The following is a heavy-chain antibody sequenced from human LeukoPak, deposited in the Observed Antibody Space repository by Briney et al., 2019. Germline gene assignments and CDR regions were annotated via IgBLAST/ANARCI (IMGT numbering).Heavy chain of an antibody. CDR1: GGSISSYY. V-gene: IGHV4-59*08. Sequence: SETLSLTCTVSGGSISSYYWSWIRQPPGKGLEWSGYIYYSGSTNYNPSLKSRVTISVDTSKNQFSLKLTSVTAADTAVYYCARRRGVVPAPGAFDIWGQGTMVTVSS. CDR3: ARRRGVVPAPGAFDI. D-gene: IGHD2-2*01. CDR2: IYYSGST. J-gene: IGHJ3*02.